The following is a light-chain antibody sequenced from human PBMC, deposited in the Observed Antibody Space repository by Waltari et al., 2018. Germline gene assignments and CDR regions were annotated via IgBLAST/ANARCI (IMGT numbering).Light chain of an antibody. J-gene: IGLJ2*01. V-gene: IGLV1-51*01. Sequence: QAVLTQPASVSAAPGQRVIISCSGSDSNIGQTYVSWYQQLPGAAPKLLIYDNLNRPAGIPDRFSGSKSGTSATLAITGLQTGDEADYYCGTWDSSLSGVVFGGGTKLTVL. CDR2: DNL. CDR3: GTWDSSLSGVV. CDR1: DSNIGQTY.